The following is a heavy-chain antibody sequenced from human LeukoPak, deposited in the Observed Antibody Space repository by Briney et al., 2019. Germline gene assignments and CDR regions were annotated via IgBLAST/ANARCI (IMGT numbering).Heavy chain of an antibody. D-gene: IGHD5-18*01. CDR1: GGSFSGYY. CDR2: INHSGST. V-gene: IGHV4-34*01. CDR3: ARRRYSYGYGLDY. J-gene: IGHJ4*02. Sequence: SETLSLTCAVYGGSFSGYYWSWIRQPPGRGLEWIGEINHSGSTMYNPSLKSRVTISVDTSKNQFSLKLSSVTAPDTAVYYCARRRYSYGYGLDYWGQGTLVTVSS.